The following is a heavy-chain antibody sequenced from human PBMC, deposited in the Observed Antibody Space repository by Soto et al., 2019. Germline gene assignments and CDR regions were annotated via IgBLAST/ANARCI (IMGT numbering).Heavy chain of an antibody. V-gene: IGHV4-39*01. J-gene: IGHJ4*02. Sequence: QLQLQESGPGLVKPSETLSLTCTVSGGSISSSSYYWGWIRQPPGKGLEWIGSIYYSGSTYYNPSLKSRVTISVDTSKNQFSLKLSSVTAADTAVYYCARSRYGDYVLDYWGQGTLVTVSS. CDR2: IYYSGST. CDR3: ARSRYGDYVLDY. D-gene: IGHD4-17*01. CDR1: GGSISSSSYY.